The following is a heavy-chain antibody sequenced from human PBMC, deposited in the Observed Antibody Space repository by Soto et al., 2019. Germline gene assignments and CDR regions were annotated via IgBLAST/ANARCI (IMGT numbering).Heavy chain of an antibody. D-gene: IGHD3-22*01. CDR1: GGTFSSYA. J-gene: IGHJ3*02. V-gene: IGHV1-69*01. CDR2: IIPIFGTA. Sequence: QVQLVQSGAEVKKPGSSVKVSCKASGGTFSSYAISWVRQAPGQGLEWMGGIIPIFGTANYAQKFQGRVTITADESTSTAYMELSSLRSEDTAVYYCARGDGDYYDSSGYYYGGDAFDIWGQGTMGTVSS. CDR3: ARGDGDYYDSSGYYYGGDAFDI.